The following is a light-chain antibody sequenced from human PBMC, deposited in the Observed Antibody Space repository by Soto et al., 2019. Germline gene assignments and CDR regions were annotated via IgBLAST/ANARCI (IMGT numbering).Light chain of an antibody. CDR3: GTWDSSGV. Sequence: QSVLTQPPSVSAAPGQKVTISCSGSSSNIGNNYVSWYQQLPGTAPKLLIYDNNKRPSGISDRFSGSKSGTSATLGITGLQTGDEADYYCGTWDSSGVFGGGTKLTVL. CDR1: SSNIGNNY. CDR2: DNN. V-gene: IGLV1-51*01. J-gene: IGLJ3*02.